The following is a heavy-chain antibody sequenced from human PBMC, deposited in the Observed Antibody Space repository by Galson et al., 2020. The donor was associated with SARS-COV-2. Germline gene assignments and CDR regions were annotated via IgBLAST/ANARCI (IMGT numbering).Heavy chain of an antibody. V-gene: IGHV3-30*04. Sequence: GGSLRLSCAASGFTFSSYAMHWVRQAPGKGLEWVAVISYDGSNKYYADSVKGRFTISRDNSKNTLYLQMNSLRAEDTAVYYCARELVNWNSDCFDHWGQGTLVTVSS. CDR1: GFTFSSYA. CDR2: ISYDGSNK. CDR3: ARELVNWNSDCFDH. D-gene: IGHD1-7*01. J-gene: IGHJ4*02.